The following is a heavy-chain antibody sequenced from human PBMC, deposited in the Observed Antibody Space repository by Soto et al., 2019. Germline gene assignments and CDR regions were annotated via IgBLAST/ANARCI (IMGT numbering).Heavy chain of an antibody. CDR3: ARDLAAADY. J-gene: IGHJ4*02. D-gene: IGHD6-13*01. CDR1: GYIFINYY. CDR2: FNPMSGST. V-gene: IGHV1-46*04. Sequence: QVQLVQSGAEVKKPGASVKISCKTSGYIFINYYIHWVRQAPGQGLEWVALFNPMSGSTNHAQKMQGRVTVTSYTTTSPVYMELSSLISEDTAVYYCARDLAAADYWGQGTLVTVSS.